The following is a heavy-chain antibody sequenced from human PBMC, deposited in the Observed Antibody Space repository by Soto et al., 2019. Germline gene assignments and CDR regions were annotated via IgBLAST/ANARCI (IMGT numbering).Heavy chain of an antibody. J-gene: IGHJ5*02. V-gene: IGHV1-3*01. CDR2: INADNGNT. CDR3: ARAVGMDLEFDP. CDR1: GYTFTSYA. Sequence: GASVKVSCKASGYTFTSYAMHWVRQAPGQRLEWMGWINADNGNTNYSQKFQGRVTMTTDTSTSTAYMELRSLRSDDTAVYYCARAVGMDLEFDPWDQGTLVTVSS. D-gene: IGHD6-13*01.